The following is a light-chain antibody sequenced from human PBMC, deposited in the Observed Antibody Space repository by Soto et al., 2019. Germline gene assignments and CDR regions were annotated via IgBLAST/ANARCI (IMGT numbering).Light chain of an antibody. CDR3: GTWDASLGAVV. Sequence: QSVLTQPPSVSAAPGQKVTISCSGSSSHIETNPVSWYRHLPGTPPKLLIHNDDKRPSGIPDRFSGSESGTSATLGLTGLQTGDEADYYCGTWDASLGAVVFGGGTKLTVL. J-gene: IGLJ2*01. CDR1: SSHIETNP. V-gene: IGLV1-51*01. CDR2: NDD.